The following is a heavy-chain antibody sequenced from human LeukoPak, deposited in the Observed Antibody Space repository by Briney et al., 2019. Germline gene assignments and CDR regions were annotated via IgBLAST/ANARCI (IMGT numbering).Heavy chain of an antibody. CDR3: ASAAEPYYYHRSGYYSGDFDH. CDR2: ITTSSSTI. Sequence: GGSLRLSCAASGFSLSDYSMNWVRQAPGKGLECIAYITTSSSTIYYADSVKGRFTISRDNAKNSLYLQMTSLRDEDTAVYYCASAAEPYYYHRSGYYSGDFDHWGQGTLVTVSS. J-gene: IGHJ4*02. V-gene: IGHV3-48*02. D-gene: IGHD3-22*01. CDR1: GFSLSDYS.